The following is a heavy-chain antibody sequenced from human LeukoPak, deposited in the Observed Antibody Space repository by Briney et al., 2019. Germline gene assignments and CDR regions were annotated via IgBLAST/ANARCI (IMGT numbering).Heavy chain of an antibody. CDR2: INPSGGST. CDR1: GYTFTSYY. Sequence: GSVKVSCKASGYTFTSYYMRWVRQAPGQGLEWMGIINPSGGSTSYAQKFQGRVTMTRDTSTSTVYMELSSLRSEDTAVYYCAREGSGYGGLDYWGQGTLVTVSS. D-gene: IGHD4-23*01. J-gene: IGHJ4*02. CDR3: AREGSGYGGLDY. V-gene: IGHV1-46*01.